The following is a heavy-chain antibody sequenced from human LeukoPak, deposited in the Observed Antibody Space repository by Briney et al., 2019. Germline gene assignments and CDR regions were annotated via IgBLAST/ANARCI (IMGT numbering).Heavy chain of an antibody. J-gene: IGHJ4*02. CDR3: AKDRRGYCSGGSCYYFDY. V-gene: IGHV3-30*18. D-gene: IGHD2-15*01. CDR2: ISYDGSNK. Sequence: GGSLRLSCAASGFTFDDYAMHWVRQAPGKGLEWVAVISYDGSNKYYADSVKGRFTISRDNSKNTLYLQMNSLRAEDTAVYYCAKDRRGYCSGGSCYYFDYWGQGTLVTVSS. CDR1: GFTFDDYA.